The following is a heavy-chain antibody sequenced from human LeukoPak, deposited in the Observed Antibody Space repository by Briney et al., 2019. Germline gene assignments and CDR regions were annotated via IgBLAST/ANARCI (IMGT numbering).Heavy chain of an antibody. Sequence: PSETLSLTCTVSGGSISSYYWSWIRQPPGKGLEWIGYIYYSGSTNYNPFLKSRVTISVDTSKNQFSLKLSSVTAADTAVYYCARGGGSGWYYFDYWGQGTLVTVSS. V-gene: IGHV4-59*01. D-gene: IGHD6-19*01. CDR2: IYYSGST. J-gene: IGHJ4*02. CDR1: GGSISSYY. CDR3: ARGGGSGWYYFDY.